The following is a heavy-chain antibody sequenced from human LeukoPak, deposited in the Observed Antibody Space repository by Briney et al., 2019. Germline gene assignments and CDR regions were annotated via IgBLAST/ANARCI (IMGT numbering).Heavy chain of an antibody. CDR1: GGSFSGYY. V-gene: IGHV4-34*01. D-gene: IGHD6-6*01. Sequence: SETLSLTCAVYGGSFSGYYWSWIRQPPGKGLEWIGEINNSGSTNYNPSLKSRVTISVDTSKNQFSLRLISVTAADTAVYYCARAPLRARRTPSLGWFGPWGQGTLVTVSS. CDR2: INNSGST. J-gene: IGHJ5*02. CDR3: ARAPLRARRTPSLGWFGP.